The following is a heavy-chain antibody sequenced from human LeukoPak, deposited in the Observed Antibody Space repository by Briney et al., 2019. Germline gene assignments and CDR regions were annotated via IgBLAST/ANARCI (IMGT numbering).Heavy chain of an antibody. V-gene: IGHV3-74*01. CDR2: INSDGSRI. J-gene: IGHJ4*02. CDR1: GFTFSSYW. CDR3: ASGHGWRD. Sequence: GGSLRLSCAASGFTFSSYWMHWVRQAPGKGLVWVSRINSDGSRIRYADSVKGRFTVSRDNAMSSLYLQMNSLRAEDTAVYYCASGHGWRDWGQGTLVTVSS. D-gene: IGHD3-10*01.